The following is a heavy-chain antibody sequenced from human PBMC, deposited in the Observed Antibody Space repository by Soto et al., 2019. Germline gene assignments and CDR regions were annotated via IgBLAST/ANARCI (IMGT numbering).Heavy chain of an antibody. CDR3: AIAPLEGNWFDP. CDR2: IYHSGST. V-gene: IGHV4-30-2*01. CDR1: GGSISSGGYS. J-gene: IGHJ5*02. Sequence: QLQLQESGSGLVRPSQTLSLTCAVSGGSISSGGYSWNWIRQPPGKGLESIGYIYHSGSTLYNPSLKSRVPLSVDKSKNQFSMKLTSVTAADTAVYYCAIAPLEGNWFDPWGQGTLVTVSS.